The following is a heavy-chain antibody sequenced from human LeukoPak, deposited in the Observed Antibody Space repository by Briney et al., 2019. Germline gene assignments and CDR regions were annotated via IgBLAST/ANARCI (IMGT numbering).Heavy chain of an antibody. J-gene: IGHJ4*02. V-gene: IGHV3-30*02. CDR2: IRYDGGKK. CDR3: AKTGSWGSSNYYFDY. D-gene: IGHD2-15*01. Sequence: RAGGSLRLSCAASGFTFSSYGMHWVRQAPGKGLEWVAFIRYDGGKKYYADSVKGRFTISRDNSKNTLYLQMNSLRAEDTALYYCAKTGSWGSSNYYFDYWGQGTLVTVSS. CDR1: GFTFSSYG.